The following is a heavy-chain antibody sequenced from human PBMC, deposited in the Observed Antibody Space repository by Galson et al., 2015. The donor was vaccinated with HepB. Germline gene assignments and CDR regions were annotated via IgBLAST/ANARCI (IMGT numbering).Heavy chain of an antibody. J-gene: IGHJ3*02. CDR3: ATGGMTTVTTDAFDI. D-gene: IGHD4-17*01. CDR2: FDPEDGET. CDR1: GYTLTELS. V-gene: IGHV1-24*01. Sequence: SVKVSCKVSGYTLTELSMHWVRQAPGKGLEWMGGFDPEDGETIYAQKFQGRVTMTEDTSTDTAYMELSSLRSEDTAVYYCATGGMTTVTTDAFDIWGQGTMVTVSS.